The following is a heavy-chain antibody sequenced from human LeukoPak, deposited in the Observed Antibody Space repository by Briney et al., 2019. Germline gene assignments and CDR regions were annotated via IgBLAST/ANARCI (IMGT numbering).Heavy chain of an antibody. V-gene: IGHV1-18*04. CDR3: AKMGASSGYSPIDY. Sequence: GASVKVSCKASGYSFTSYGFSWVRQAPGQGLEWMGWISTYDGNTNYAQKFQGRVTMATDSSTSTAYMELTTLRSDDTAVYYCAKMGASSGYSPIDYWGQGTLVTVSS. D-gene: IGHD3-22*01. CDR2: ISTYDGNT. J-gene: IGHJ4*02. CDR1: GYSFTSYG.